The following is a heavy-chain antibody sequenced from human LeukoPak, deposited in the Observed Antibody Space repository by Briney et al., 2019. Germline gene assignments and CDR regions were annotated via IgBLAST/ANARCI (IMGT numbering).Heavy chain of an antibody. Sequence: PSETLSLTCAVYGGSFSGYYWSWIRQPPGKGLEWIGEINRSGSTNYNPSLKSRVTISVDTSKNQFSLKLSSVTAADTAVYYCARGLVVPAAMLSYYYYMDVWGKGTTVTVSS. CDR1: GGSFSGYY. D-gene: IGHD2-2*01. CDR3: ARGLVVPAAMLSYYYYMDV. J-gene: IGHJ6*03. V-gene: IGHV4-34*01. CDR2: INRSGST.